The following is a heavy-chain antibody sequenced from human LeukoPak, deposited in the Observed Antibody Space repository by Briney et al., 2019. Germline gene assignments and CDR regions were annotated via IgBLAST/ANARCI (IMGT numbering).Heavy chain of an antibody. J-gene: IGHJ4*02. V-gene: IGHV3-30*18. D-gene: IGHD4-23*01. CDR2: ISSSDGNSK. CDR3: AKAYSLTTIVTPAFDF. Sequence: PGTSLRLSCGTSGFTFTCCGMHWVRQVSGKGLEWVAAISSSDGNSKYYADSVKGRFTISRDNSKNTLDLQMNSLRTDDTAVYYCAKAYSLTTIVTPAFDFWGQGTLVTVSS. CDR1: GFTFTCCG.